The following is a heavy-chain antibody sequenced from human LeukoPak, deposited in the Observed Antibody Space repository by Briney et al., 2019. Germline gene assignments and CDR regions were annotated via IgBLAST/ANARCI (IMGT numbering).Heavy chain of an antibody. CDR3: ARANRGGAFDI. CDR1: GGSISNYY. J-gene: IGHJ3*02. D-gene: IGHD3-10*01. CDR2: IYYSGST. Sequence: SETLSLTCTVSGGSISNYYWSWIRQPPGKGLEWIGYIYYSGSTNYNPSLKSRVTISVDTSKNQFSLKLSSVTAADTAVYYCARANRGGAFDIWGQGTMVTVSS. V-gene: IGHV4-59*01.